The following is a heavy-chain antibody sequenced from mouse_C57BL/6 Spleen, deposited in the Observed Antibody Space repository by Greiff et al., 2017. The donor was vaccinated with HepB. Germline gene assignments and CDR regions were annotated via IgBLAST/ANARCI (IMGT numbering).Heavy chain of an antibody. D-gene: IGHD2-1*01. CDR2: IDPENGDT. V-gene: IGHV14-4*01. Sequence: VQLQQSGAELVRPGASVKLSCTASGFNIKDDYMHWVKPRPEQGLEWIGWIDPENGDTEYASKFQGKATITADTSSNTAYLQLSSLTSGDTAVYYCTTDYGNYDFEYWGQGTTLTVSS. CDR3: TTDYGNYDFEY. CDR1: GFNIKDDY. J-gene: IGHJ2*01.